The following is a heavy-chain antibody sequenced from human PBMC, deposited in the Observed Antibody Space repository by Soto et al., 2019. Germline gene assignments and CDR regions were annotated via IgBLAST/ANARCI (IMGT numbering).Heavy chain of an antibody. J-gene: IGHJ5*02. CDR1: GGSISSYY. CDR3: ARSRGATPGGPNWFDP. Sequence: SSETLSLTCTVSGGSISSYYWSWIRQPPGKGLEWIGYIYYSGSTNYNPSLKSRVTISVDTSKNQFSLKLSSVTAADTAVYYRARSRGATPGGPNWFDPWGQGTLVTVSS. D-gene: IGHD2-15*01. CDR2: IYYSGST. V-gene: IGHV4-59*01.